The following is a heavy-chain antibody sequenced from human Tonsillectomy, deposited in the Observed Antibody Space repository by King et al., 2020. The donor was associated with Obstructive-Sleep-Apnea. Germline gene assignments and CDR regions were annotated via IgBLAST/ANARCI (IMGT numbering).Heavy chain of an antibody. CDR2: INPDGSVT. J-gene: IGHJ4*02. V-gene: IGHV3-74*03. Sequence: VQLVESGGGLVQPGGSRRLSCTASGFTFNFYRMNWVRQAPGKGLVWVSTINPDGSVTTSADAVKGRFIISRDNAKNTLYLRMNSLRAEDTAVYYCVRGRDGSGTFADYWGQGTLLTVSS. D-gene: IGHD3-10*01. CDR3: VRGRDGSGTFADY. CDR1: GFTFNFYR.